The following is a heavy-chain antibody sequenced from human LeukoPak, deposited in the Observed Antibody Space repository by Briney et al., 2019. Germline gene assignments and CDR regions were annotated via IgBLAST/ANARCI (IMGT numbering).Heavy chain of an antibody. V-gene: IGHV3-21*01. Sequence: GGSLRLSCAASGFTFSSYSMDWVRQAPGKGLEWVSSISSSSSYIYYADSVKGRFTISRDNAKNSLYLQMNSLRAEDTAVYYCAITPYDSSGYYLGYFQHWGQGTLVTVSS. D-gene: IGHD3-22*01. CDR1: GFTFSSYS. CDR2: ISSSSSYI. CDR3: AITPYDSSGYYLGYFQH. J-gene: IGHJ1*01.